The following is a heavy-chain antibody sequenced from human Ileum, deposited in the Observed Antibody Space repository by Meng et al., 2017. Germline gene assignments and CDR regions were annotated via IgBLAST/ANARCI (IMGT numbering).Heavy chain of an antibody. V-gene: IGHV3-74*01. Sequence: GGSLRLSCAASGFTFSSNWMHWVRQAPGKGLVWVSRINSDGSSTTYADSVKGRFTISRDNAKNTLYLQMNSLRAEDTAVYYCARVPNGVNYVSGIRNYWGQGTLVTVSS. CDR3: ARVPNGVNYVSGIRNY. CDR1: GFTFSSNW. D-gene: IGHD3-10*01. J-gene: IGHJ4*02. CDR2: INSDGSST.